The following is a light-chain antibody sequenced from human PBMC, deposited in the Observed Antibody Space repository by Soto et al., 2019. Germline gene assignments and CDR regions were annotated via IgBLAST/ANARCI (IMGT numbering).Light chain of an antibody. J-gene: IGKJ4*01. V-gene: IGKV3D-20*02. CDR1: QSVSSSY. CDR2: GAS. CDR3: QQRSNWST. Sequence: EIVLTQSPGTLSLSAGERATISCRASQSVSSSYLAWYQQKPGHAPRLLIYGASTRATGIPARFSGSGSGTDFTLTISSLEPEDFAVDYCQQRSNWSTFGGGTKVDIK.